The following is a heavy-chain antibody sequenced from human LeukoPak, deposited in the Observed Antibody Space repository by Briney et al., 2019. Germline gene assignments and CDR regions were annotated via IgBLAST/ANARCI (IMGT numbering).Heavy chain of an antibody. D-gene: IGHD3-10*01. CDR1: GFTFSSYD. J-gene: IGHJ4*02. CDR3: ARDGRGGTFDY. Sequence: GGSLRLSCAASGFTFSSYDMHWVCQATGKGLEWVSAIGTAGDTYYPGSVKGRFTISRENAKNSLYLQMNSLRAGDTAVYYCARDGRGGTFDYWGQGTLVTVSS. V-gene: IGHV3-13*01. CDR2: IGTAGDT.